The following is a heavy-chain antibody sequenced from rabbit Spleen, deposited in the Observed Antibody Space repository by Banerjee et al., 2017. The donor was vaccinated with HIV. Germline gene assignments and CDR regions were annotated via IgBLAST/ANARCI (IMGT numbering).Heavy chain of an antibody. CDR1: GFTLSSYY. CDR2: IDPVFGIT. V-gene: IGHV1S7*01. Sequence: QSLEESGGGLVQPGGSLKLSCTASGFTLSSYYMNWVRQAPGKGLEWIGYIDPVFGITYYANWVNGRFSISRENAQNTAFLQMTSLTAADTATYFCARDGAGGSYFALWGPGTLVTVS. D-gene: IGHD8-1*01. CDR3: ARDGAGGSYFAL. J-gene: IGHJ4*01.